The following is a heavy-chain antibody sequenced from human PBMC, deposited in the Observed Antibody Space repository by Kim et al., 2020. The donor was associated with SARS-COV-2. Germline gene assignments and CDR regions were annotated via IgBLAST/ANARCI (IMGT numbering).Heavy chain of an antibody. V-gene: IGHV3-30*04. CDR1: GFTFSSCA. J-gene: IGHJ4*02. D-gene: IGHD1-26*01. CDR2: ISDNGSNK. Sequence: GGSLRLSCTASGFTFSSCAMHWVRQAPGKGLEWVAIISDNGSNKYYADSVKGRFTISRDNSKNTLYLQMNSLRAEDTALYYCARDPYSESYYSFDYWGQGTLVTVSS. CDR3: ARDPYSESYYSFDY.